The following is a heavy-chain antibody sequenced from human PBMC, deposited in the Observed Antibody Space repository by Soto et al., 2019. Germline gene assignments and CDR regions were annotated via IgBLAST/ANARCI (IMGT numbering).Heavy chain of an antibody. V-gene: IGHV4-39*01. D-gene: IGHD2-15*01. Sequence: SETLSLTCTVSGGSISSSSYYWGWIRQPPGKGLEWIGSIYYSGSTYYNPSLKSRVTISVDTSKNQFSLKLSSVTAADTAVYYCARRCSGGSCYSGAFYYYYYMEVWGKGTTVTVSS. CDR1: GGSISSSSYY. CDR3: ARRCSGGSCYSGAFYYYYYMEV. J-gene: IGHJ6*03. CDR2: IYYSGST.